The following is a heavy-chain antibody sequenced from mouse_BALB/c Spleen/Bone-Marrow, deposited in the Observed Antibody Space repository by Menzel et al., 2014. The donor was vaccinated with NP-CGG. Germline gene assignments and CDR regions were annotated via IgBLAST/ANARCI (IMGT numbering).Heavy chain of an antibody. Sequence: VKLVESGAELVKPGASVKLSCKASGYTFTSYYMYWVKQRPGQGLEWFGEINPSNGGTNFNEKFRNKATLTVDKSSSTAYMQLSSLTSEDSAVYNCSRGRRDALDYWGQGTSVTVSS. CDR2: INPSNGGT. J-gene: IGHJ4*01. CDR1: GYTFTSYY. CDR3: SRGRRDALDY. V-gene: IGHV1S81*02.